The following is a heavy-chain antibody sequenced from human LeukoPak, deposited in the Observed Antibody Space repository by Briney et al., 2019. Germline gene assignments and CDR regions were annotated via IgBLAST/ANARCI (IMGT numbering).Heavy chain of an antibody. CDR3: ARGSGDYTY. CDR2: INHSGST. J-gene: IGHJ4*02. Sequence: SETLSLTCAVYGGSFSGYYWSWIRQPPGKGLEWIGEINHSGSTNYNPSLKSRVTISVDTSKNRFSLKLSSVTAADTAVYYCARGSGDYTYWGQGTLVTVSS. D-gene: IGHD4-17*01. CDR1: GGSFSGYY. V-gene: IGHV4-34*01.